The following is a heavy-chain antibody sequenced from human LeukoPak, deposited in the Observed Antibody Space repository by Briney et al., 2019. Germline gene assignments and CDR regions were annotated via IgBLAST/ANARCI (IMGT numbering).Heavy chain of an antibody. CDR1: GFTFSSYA. J-gene: IGHJ4*02. CDR2: IRSSGTTI. Sequence: PGGSLRLSCAASGFTFSSYAMSWIRQAPGKGLEWVSYIRSSGTTIHYADSVKGRFTISRDNAKNSLYLQMNSLRAEDTAVYYCARDRGAVTDVFDYWGQGTLLTVSS. V-gene: IGHV3-11*04. CDR3: ARDRGAVTDVFDY. D-gene: IGHD6-19*01.